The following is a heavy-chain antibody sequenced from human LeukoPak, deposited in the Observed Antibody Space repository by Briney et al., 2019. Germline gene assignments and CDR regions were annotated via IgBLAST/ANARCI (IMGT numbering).Heavy chain of an antibody. D-gene: IGHD2-2*01. CDR1: GGTFGSYA. CDR3: ARGYCSSTSCPGSFDY. CDR2: IIPIFGTA. V-gene: IGHV1-69*05. Sequence: SVKVSCKASGGTFGSYAISWVRQAPGQGLEWMGGIIPIFGTANYAQKFQGRVTITTDESTSTAYMELSSLRSEDTAVYYCARGYCSSTSCPGSFDYWGQGTLVTVSS. J-gene: IGHJ4*02.